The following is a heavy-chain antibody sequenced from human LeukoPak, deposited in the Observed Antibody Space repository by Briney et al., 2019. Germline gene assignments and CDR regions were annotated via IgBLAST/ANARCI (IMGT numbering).Heavy chain of an antibody. CDR3: ASHRGGSYTSIDY. V-gene: IGHV3-23*01. CDR2: ISGSGGST. Sequence: GGSLRPSCAASGFTFSSYAMSSVRQAPGKGLEWVSAISGSGGSTYYADSVKGRFTISRDNSKNTLYMQMNSLRAEDTAVYYCASHRGGSYTSIDYWGQGTLVTVSS. D-gene: IGHD3-16*01. CDR1: GFTFSSYA. J-gene: IGHJ4*02.